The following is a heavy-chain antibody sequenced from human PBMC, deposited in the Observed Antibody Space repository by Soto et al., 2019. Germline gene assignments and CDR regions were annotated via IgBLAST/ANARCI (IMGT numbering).Heavy chain of an antibody. CDR3: AREDIQDIVVVVVAPEGLGY. CDR2: ISGYNGNS. CDR1: GYTFTSYG. J-gene: IGHJ4*02. Sequence: QVQLVQSGAEVKKPGASVKVSCKASGYTFTSYGISWVRQAPGQGLEWMGRISGYNGNSNYAQNRQGRVTMATDTSTSTAYMGLRSLRSDDTAVYYCAREDIQDIVVVVVAPEGLGYWGQGTLVTVSS. V-gene: IGHV1-18*01. D-gene: IGHD2-15*01.